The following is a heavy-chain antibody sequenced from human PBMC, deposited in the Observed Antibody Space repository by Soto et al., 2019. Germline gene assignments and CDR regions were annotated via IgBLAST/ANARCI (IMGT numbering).Heavy chain of an antibody. D-gene: IGHD3-22*01. CDR3: ARETNYHYYDSSGYCDY. Sequence: GASVKVSCKASGYTFTTYGISWVRQAPGQGLEWMGWISAYNGNTNYAQKLQGRVTMTTDTSTSTAYMELRSLRSDDTAVYYCARETNYHYYDSSGYCDYWGQGTLVTVSS. V-gene: IGHV1-18*04. CDR1: GYTFTTYG. CDR2: ISAYNGNT. J-gene: IGHJ4*02.